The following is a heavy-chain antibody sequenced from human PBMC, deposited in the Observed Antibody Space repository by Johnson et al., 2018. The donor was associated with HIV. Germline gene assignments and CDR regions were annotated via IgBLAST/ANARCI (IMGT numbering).Heavy chain of an antibody. V-gene: IGHV3-30*18. CDR3: AKDLRGRKTEEWETDYYEFWNSYPVQDPRVVVGAFDI. CDR2: ISYDGSKK. D-gene: IGHD3-3*01. CDR1: GFTFRSYA. Sequence: QVHLVESGGGVVQPGRSLRLSCTASGFTFRSYAMHWVRQAPGKGLEWVALISYDGSKKYYADSVKGRFTISRDNSKNTLYLQMNSLTSEDTAVYYCAKDLRGRKTEEWETDYYEFWNSYPVQDPRVVVGAFDIWGQGTMVTVSS. J-gene: IGHJ3*02.